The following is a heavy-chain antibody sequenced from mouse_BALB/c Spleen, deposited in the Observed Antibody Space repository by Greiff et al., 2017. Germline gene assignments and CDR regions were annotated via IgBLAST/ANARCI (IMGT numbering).Heavy chain of an antibody. CDR1: GFTFSSYG. CDR3: ARHEDYYYGSSYGYFDY. Sequence: DVKLVESGGDLVKPGGSLKLSCAASGFTFSSYGMSWVRQTPDKRLEWVATISSGGSYTYYPDSVKGRFTISRDNAKNTLYLQMSSLKSEDTAMYYCARHEDYYYGSSYGYFDYWGQGTTLTVSS. J-gene: IGHJ2*01. D-gene: IGHD1-1*01. V-gene: IGHV5-6*02. CDR2: ISSGGSYT.